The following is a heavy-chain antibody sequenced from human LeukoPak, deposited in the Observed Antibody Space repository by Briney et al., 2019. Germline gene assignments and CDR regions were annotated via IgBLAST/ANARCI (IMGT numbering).Heavy chain of an antibody. CDR3: ARELCPYSSDYDY. V-gene: IGHV1-46*01. Sequence: ASVKVSCKASGYTFTSYYMHWVRQAPGQGLEWMGVIIPSGGSTIYAQKFQGRVTMTRDTSTSTVYMELSSLRSEDTAVYYCARELCPYSSDYDYWGQGTLVTVSS. D-gene: IGHD6-19*01. CDR1: GYTFTSYY. J-gene: IGHJ4*02. CDR2: IIPSGGST.